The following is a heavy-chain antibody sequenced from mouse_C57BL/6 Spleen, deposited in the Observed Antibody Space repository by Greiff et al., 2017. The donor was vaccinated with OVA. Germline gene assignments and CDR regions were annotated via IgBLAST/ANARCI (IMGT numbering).Heavy chain of an antibody. Sequence: VQLEESGAELVRPGTSVKVSCKASGYAFTNYSIEWVKQRPGQGLEWIGVINPGSGGTNYNEKFKGKATLTADNSSSTAYMQLSSLTSEDSAVYFCATNARRAWGQGTTLTVAS. V-gene: IGHV1-54*01. D-gene: IGHD3-3*01. CDR3: ATNARRA. J-gene: IGHJ2*01. CDR1: GYAFTNYS. CDR2: INPGSGGT.